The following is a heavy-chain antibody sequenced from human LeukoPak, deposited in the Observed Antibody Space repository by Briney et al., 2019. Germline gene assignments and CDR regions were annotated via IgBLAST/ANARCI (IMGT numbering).Heavy chain of an antibody. CDR2: IYTSGST. CDR1: GGSISSGTYY. Sequence: SQTLSLTCTVSGGSISSGTYYWSWIRQPAGKGLEWIGRIYTSGSTNYNPSLKSRVTMSVDTSKNQFSLKLSSVTAADTAVYYCAREIYDFWSGYLYYYYGMDVWGQGTTVTVSS. D-gene: IGHD3-3*01. CDR3: AREIYDFWSGYLYYYYGMDV. J-gene: IGHJ6*02. V-gene: IGHV4-61*02.